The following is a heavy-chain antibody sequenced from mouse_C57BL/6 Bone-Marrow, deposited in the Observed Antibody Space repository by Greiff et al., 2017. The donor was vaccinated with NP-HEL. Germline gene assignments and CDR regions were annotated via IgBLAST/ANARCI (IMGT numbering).Heavy chain of an antibody. J-gene: IGHJ3*01. CDR3: ARNRGWLLFAY. CDR1: GYTFTDYY. Sequence: EVQLQQSGPVLVKPGASVKMSCKASGYTFTDYYMNWVKQSHGKSLEWIGVINPYNGGTSYNQKFKGKATLTVDKSSSTAYMALNSLTSEDSAVYYCARNRGWLLFAYWGQGTLVTVSA. D-gene: IGHD2-3*01. CDR2: INPYNGGT. V-gene: IGHV1-19*01.